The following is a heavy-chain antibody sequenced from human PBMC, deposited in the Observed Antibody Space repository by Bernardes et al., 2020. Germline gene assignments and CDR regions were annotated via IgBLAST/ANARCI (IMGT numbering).Heavy chain of an antibody. Sequence: ASVKVSCKASGYTFTNYGISWVRQAPGQGLEGMGWINTYNGNTNYVQKFRGRVTMTTDTSTNTAYMEVRNLRYDDTAVYYCSREEEGGYCSGGDCYERDWFDPWGQGTLVTVSS. CDR3: SREEEGGYCSGGDCYERDWFDP. V-gene: IGHV1-18*01. CDR1: GYTFTNYG. D-gene: IGHD2-15*01. J-gene: IGHJ5*02. CDR2: INTYNGNT.